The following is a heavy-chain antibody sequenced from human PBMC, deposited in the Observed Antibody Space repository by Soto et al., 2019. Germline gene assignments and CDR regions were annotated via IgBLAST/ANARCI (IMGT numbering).Heavy chain of an antibody. V-gene: IGHV3-30*18. D-gene: IGHD2-2*01. Sequence: GGSLRLSCAASGFTFSRYGMHWVRQAPGKGLEWVAVISYDGSNKYYADSVKGRFTISRDNSKYTLYLQMTSLRAEDTAVYYCAKDRLPGVVVVPAAKLYLFDYWGQGTLVTVSS. CDR3: AKDRLPGVVVVPAAKLYLFDY. CDR1: GFTFSRYG. CDR2: ISYDGSNK. J-gene: IGHJ4*02.